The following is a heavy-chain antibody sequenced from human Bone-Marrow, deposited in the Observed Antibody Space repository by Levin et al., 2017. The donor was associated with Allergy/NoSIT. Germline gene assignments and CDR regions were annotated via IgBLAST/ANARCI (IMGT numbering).Heavy chain of an antibody. Sequence: QTGGSLRLSCTASGFNFGNFWMSWVRQAPGKGLEWVADIKPDASEKNSVDSVKGRFTISRDNAKKSLYLQMNSLRAEDTAMYHCATEGATIEDNSFDVWGHGTLVIVSS. CDR1: GFNFGNFW. CDR2: IKPDASEK. V-gene: IGHV3-7*01. J-gene: IGHJ3*01. CDR3: ATEGATIEDNSFDV. D-gene: IGHD5-12*01.